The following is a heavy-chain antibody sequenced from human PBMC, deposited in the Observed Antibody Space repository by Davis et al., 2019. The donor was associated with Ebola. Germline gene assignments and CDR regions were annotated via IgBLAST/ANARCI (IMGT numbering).Heavy chain of an antibody. V-gene: IGHV4-28*05. CDR2: ISYGGVI. Sequence: MPSETLSLTCAVSYYSITTDNWWAWIRQSPGRKLEWIGYISYGGVIHYNPSLTGRVTMSVDTSTNQFSLRLSSVTALDTAVYYCAKKGNGFCPFDVWGRGVLVTVSS. D-gene: IGHD2-2*03. CDR3: AKKGNGFCPFDV. J-gene: IGHJ4*02. CDR1: YYSITTDNW.